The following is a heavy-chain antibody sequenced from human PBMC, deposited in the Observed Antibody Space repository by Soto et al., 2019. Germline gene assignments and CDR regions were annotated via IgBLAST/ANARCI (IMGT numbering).Heavy chain of an antibody. J-gene: IGHJ5*01. CDR3: AKLTYPSDSTGYYYERVSGWIDS. CDR2: ISASGGTA. V-gene: IGHV3-23*01. Sequence: GGSLRLSCAASGFMFSSYAMSWVRQAPGKGLEWVSSISASGGTANLADSVEGRCTISRDNSKSTLYLQMNSLRAEDTAVYYCAKLTYPSDSTGYYYERVSGWIDSWGQGTLVTVSS. D-gene: IGHD3-22*01. CDR1: GFMFSSYA.